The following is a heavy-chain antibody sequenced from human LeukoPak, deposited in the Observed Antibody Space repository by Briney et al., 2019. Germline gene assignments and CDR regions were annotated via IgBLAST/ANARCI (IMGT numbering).Heavy chain of an antibody. Sequence: SETLSLTCTVSGYSISSGYYWGWIRQPPGKGLEWIGSIYHSGSTYYNPSLKSRVTISVDTSKNQFSLKLSSVTAADTAVYYCARQRALGYSDYPWFDPWGQGTLVTVSS. CDR3: ARQRALGYSDYPWFDP. V-gene: IGHV4-38-2*02. J-gene: IGHJ5*02. D-gene: IGHD5-12*01. CDR2: IYHSGST. CDR1: GYSISSGYY.